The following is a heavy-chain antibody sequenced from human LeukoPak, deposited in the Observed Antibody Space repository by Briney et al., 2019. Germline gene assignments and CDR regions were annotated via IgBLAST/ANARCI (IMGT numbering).Heavy chain of an antibody. CDR2: ISSSSSYI. V-gene: IGHV3-21*06. CDR1: GFTLSSYS. D-gene: IGHD5-18*01. CDR3: ARHTVQLWSMYYFDY. Sequence: GSLRLSCAASGFTLSSYSMNWVRQAPGKGLEWVSSISSSSSYIYYADSVKGRFTISRDNAKNSLYLQMNSLRAEDTAVYYCARHTVQLWSMYYFDYWGQGTLVTVSS. J-gene: IGHJ4*02.